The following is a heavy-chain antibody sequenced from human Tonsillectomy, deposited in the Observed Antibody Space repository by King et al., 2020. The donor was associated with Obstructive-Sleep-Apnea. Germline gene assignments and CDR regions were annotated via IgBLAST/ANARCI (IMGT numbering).Heavy chain of an antibody. D-gene: IGHD5-24*01. Sequence: VQLVESGGGLVQPGGSLRLSCAASGFTFSSYAMSWVRQAPGKGLEWVSAISGSGGSTYYADSVKGRFTISRDNSKNTLYLQMNSLRAEDTAVYYCAKDDGYNSLGEKYFQHWGQGTLVTVSS. CDR2: ISGSGGST. CDR3: AKDDGYNSLGEKYFQH. V-gene: IGHV3-23*04. J-gene: IGHJ1*01. CDR1: GFTFSSYA.